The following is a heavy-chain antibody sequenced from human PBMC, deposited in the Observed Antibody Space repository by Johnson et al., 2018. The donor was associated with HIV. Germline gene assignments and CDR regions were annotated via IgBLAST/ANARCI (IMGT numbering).Heavy chain of an antibody. Sequence: QVQLVESGGGLVKPGGSLRLSCAASGFTFSDYYMSWIRQAPGKGLEWVSYISSSGSTIFYADSVKGRFTISRDNATNALFLQMNSLRAEDTAVYYCAGGFYYGSGSYHGAFDIWGQGTMVTVSS. CDR1: GFTFSDYY. V-gene: IGHV3-11*04. CDR2: ISSSGSTI. J-gene: IGHJ3*02. D-gene: IGHD3-10*01. CDR3: AGGFYYGSGSYHGAFDI.